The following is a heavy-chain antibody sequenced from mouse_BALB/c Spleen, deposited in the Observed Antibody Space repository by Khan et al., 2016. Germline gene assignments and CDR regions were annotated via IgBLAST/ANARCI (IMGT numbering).Heavy chain of an antibody. CDR2: ISYDGSN. V-gene: IGHV3-6*02. D-gene: IGHD2-1*01. Sequence: EVPLQESGPGLVKPSQSLSLASSVNNYSITSGYYWNWIRQFPGNKLEWMGYISYDGSNNYNPSLKNRISITRDPSKNQFFLKLNSVTTEDTSTYYCATYGNYEGFAYWGQGTLVTVSA. J-gene: IGHJ3*01. CDR1: NYSITSGYY. CDR3: ATYGNYEGFAY.